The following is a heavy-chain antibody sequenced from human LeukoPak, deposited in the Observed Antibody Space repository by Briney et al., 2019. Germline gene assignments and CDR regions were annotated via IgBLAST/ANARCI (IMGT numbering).Heavy chain of an antibody. J-gene: IGHJ4*02. CDR2: IRYDGSNK. Sequence: PAVGSLRLSCAASGFTFSSYGMHWVRQAPGKGLEWVAFIRYDGSNKYYADSVKGRFTISRDNSKNTLYLQMNSLRAEDTAVYYCASRGVMRWGQGTLVTVSS. V-gene: IGHV3-30*02. CDR3: ASRGVMR. D-gene: IGHD3-10*01. CDR1: GFTFSSYG.